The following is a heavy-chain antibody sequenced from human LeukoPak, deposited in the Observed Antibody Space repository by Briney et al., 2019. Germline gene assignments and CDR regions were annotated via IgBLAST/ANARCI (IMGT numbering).Heavy chain of an antibody. V-gene: IGHV4-34*01. Sequence: PSETLSLTSAVYGGSFSGYYWSWIRQPPGKGLEWIGEINDSGSTNCNPSLKSRVTISVDTSKNQFSLKPSSVNAADTAVYYCARVIDYDSSGHYLGYWGQGTLVTVSS. D-gene: IGHD3-22*01. CDR1: GGSFSGYY. CDR3: ARVIDYDSSGHYLGY. CDR2: INDSGST. J-gene: IGHJ4*02.